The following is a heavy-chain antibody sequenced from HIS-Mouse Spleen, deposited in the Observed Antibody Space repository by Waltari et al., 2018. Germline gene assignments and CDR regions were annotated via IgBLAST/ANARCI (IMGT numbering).Heavy chain of an antibody. Sequence: EVQLVETGGGLIQPGGSLRLSCAAPVFTVSSNYISSARQAPGKGLEWVSVIYSGGSTYYADSVKGRFTISRDNSKNTLYLQMNSLRAEDTAVYYCARHYYYGSGSYYFDYWGQGTLVTVSS. V-gene: IGHV3-53*02. CDR3: ARHYYYGSGSYYFDY. CDR1: VFTVSSNY. D-gene: IGHD3-10*01. J-gene: IGHJ4*02. CDR2: IYSGGST.